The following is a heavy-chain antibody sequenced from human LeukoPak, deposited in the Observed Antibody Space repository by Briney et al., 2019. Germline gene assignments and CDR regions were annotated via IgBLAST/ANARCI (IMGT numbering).Heavy chain of an antibody. CDR1: GFTFSSYE. V-gene: IGHV3-48*03. D-gene: IGHD3-22*01. CDR2: ISSSGSTI. J-gene: IGHJ6*02. CDR3: AREKHYYDSSGYYYRGYYYYGMDV. Sequence: PGGSLRLSCAASGFTFSSYEMNWDRQAPGKGLEWVSYISSSGSTIYYADSVKGRFTISRDNAKNSLYLQMNSLRAEDTAVYYRAREKHYYDSSGYYYRGYYYYGMDVWGQGTTVTVSS.